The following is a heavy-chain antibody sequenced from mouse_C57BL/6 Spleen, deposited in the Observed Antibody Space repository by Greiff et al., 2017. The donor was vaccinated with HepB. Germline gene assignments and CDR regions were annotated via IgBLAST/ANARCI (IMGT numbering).Heavy chain of an antibody. V-gene: IGHV1-4*01. CDR3: AREKYWYFDV. CDR2: INPSSGYT. Sequence: VQRVESGAELARPGASVKMSCKASGYTFTSYTMHWVKQRPGQGLEWIGYINPSSGYTKYNQKFKDKATLTADKSSSTAYMQLSSLTSEDSAVYCCAREKYWYFDVWGTGTTVTVSS. J-gene: IGHJ1*03. CDR1: GYTFTSYT.